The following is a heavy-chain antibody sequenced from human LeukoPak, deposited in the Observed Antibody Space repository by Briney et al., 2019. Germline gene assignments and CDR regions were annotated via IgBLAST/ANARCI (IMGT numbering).Heavy chain of an antibody. J-gene: IGHJ4*02. Sequence: PSETLSLTCAVYGASFSGYYWSWIRQPPGKGLEWIGEINHSGSTNYKPSLKSRVTISVDTSKNQFSLRLSSVTAADTALYYCARHKEWGLLEYYFDYWGQGTLVTVSS. CDR1: GASFSGYY. CDR3: ARHKEWGLLEYYFDY. V-gene: IGHV4-34*01. CDR2: INHSGST. D-gene: IGHD3-10*01.